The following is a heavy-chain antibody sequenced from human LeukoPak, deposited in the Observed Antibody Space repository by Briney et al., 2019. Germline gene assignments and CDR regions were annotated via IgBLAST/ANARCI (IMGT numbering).Heavy chain of an antibody. J-gene: IGHJ4*02. CDR1: GDSVSSNSAA. CDR2: TYYRSKWYN. Sequence: SQTLSLTCAISGDSVSSNSAAWNWIRQSPSRGLEWLGRTYYRSKWYNDYAVSVKSRITINPDTSKNQFSLKLSSVTAADTAVYYCARRGKRGMGLWFGSFDYWGQGTLVTVSS. CDR3: ARRGKRGMGLWFGSFDY. D-gene: IGHD3-10*01. V-gene: IGHV6-1*01.